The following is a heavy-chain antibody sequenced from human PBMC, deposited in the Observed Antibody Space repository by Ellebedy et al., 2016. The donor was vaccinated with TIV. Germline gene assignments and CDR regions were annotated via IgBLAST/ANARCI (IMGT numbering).Heavy chain of an antibody. V-gene: IGHV6-1*01. CDR2: TYYRSKWYA. Sequence: SQTLSLTCDISGDSVSSNTASWNWIRQSPSRGLEWLGRTYYRSKWYADSAISAESRIIINRDPSKNQFSLQLNSVTPEDTAVYHCARGGIGLTVAMFEYWGQGILVTVSS. J-gene: IGHJ4*02. CDR1: GDSVSSNTAS. CDR3: ARGGIGLTVAMFEY. D-gene: IGHD5-12*01.